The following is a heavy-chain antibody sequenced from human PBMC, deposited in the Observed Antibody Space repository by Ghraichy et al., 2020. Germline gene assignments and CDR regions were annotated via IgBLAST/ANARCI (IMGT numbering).Heavy chain of an antibody. CDR2: IKQDGSEK. CDR3: ASRSFLIVVVPAAPDDAFDI. V-gene: IGHV3-7*01. J-gene: IGHJ3*02. CDR1: GFTFSSYW. D-gene: IGHD2-2*01. Sequence: GESLNISCAASGFTFSSYWMSWVRQAPGKGLEWVANIKQDGSEKYYVDSVKGRFTISRDNAKNSLYLQMNSLRAEDTAVYYCASRSFLIVVVPAAPDDAFDIWGQGTMVTVSS.